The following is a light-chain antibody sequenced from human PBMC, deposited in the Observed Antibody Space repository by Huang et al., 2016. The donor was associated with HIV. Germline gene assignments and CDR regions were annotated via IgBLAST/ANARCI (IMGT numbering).Light chain of an antibody. V-gene: IGKV2-28*01. CDR3: MQALQTPPT. J-gene: IGKJ1*01. Sequence: DIVMTQSPLSLPVTPGEPASISCRSSQSLLHSNGYNYLDWYLQKPGQSPQLLIYLGSSRASGVPDRFSGSGSSTDFTLKISRVEAEDVGVYYCMQALQTPPTFGQGTKVEMK. CDR2: LGS. CDR1: QSLLHSNGYNY.